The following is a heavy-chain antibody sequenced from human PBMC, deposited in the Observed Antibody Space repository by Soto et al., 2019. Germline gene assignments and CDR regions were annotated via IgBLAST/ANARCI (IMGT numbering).Heavy chain of an antibody. Sequence: SETLSLTCAVYGGSFSGYCWSWIRQPPWKGLEWIGEINHSGSTNYNPSLKSRVTISVDTSKNQFSLKLSSVTAADTAVYYCAASCVGCGGFNYYGMDVWGQGTTVT. CDR3: AASCVGCGGFNYYGMDV. CDR2: INHSGST. CDR1: GGSFSGYC. J-gene: IGHJ6*02. D-gene: IGHD2-21*01. V-gene: IGHV4-34*01.